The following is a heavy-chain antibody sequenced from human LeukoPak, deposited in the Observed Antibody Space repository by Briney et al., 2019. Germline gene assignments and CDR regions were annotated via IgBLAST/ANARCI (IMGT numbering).Heavy chain of an antibody. J-gene: IGHJ6*04. CDR3: ARDRVAVVRGVIGGMDV. V-gene: IGHV4-31*03. CDR1: GGSISSGGYY. D-gene: IGHD3-10*01. Sequence: SQTLSLTCTVSGGSISSGGYYWSWIRRHPGKGREWIGYIYYSGSTYYNPSLKSRVTISVDTSKNQFSLKLSSVTAADTAVYYCARDRVAVVRGVIGGMDVWGKGTTVTVSS. CDR2: IYYSGST.